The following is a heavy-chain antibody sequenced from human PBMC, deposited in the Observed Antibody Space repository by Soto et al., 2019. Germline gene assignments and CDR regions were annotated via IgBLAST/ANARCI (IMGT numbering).Heavy chain of an antibody. Sequence: QVQLVQSGADVKKPGASVKVSCKASGYNFTSYGISWVRQAPGQGLEWMGWISPHNDRTKYARRFQDRVTMTTETPTSTVYMELGSVRSDDTAVYYCARDLYYSSGRYFDHDAFDIWGQGTVVTVSS. J-gene: IGHJ3*02. D-gene: IGHD6-19*01. CDR2: ISPHNDRT. CDR1: GYNFTSYG. V-gene: IGHV1-18*01. CDR3: ARDLYYSSGRYFDHDAFDI.